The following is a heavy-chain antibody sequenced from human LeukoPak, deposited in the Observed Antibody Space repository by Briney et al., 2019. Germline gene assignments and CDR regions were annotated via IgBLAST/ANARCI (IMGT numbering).Heavy chain of an antibody. CDR1: GGSISSGDYY. J-gene: IGHJ4*02. D-gene: IGHD4-17*01. CDR3: AASTTATTFGY. Sequence: PSETLSLTCTVSGGSISSGDYYWSWIRQPPGKGLEWIGYIYYSGSTYYNPSLKSRVTISVDTSKNQFSLKLSSVTAADTAVYYCAASTTATTFGYWGQGTLVTVSS. V-gene: IGHV4-30-4*01. CDR2: IYYSGST.